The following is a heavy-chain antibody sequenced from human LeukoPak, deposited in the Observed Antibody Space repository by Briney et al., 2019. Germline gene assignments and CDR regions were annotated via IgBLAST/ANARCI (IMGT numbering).Heavy chain of an antibody. CDR3: AKPLRGGASSSQYFDY. J-gene: IGHJ4*02. D-gene: IGHD6-6*01. Sequence: PGGSLRLSCAASGFTFSSYAMSWVRQAPGKGLEWVSAISGSGGSTYYADSVKGRFTISRDNSKNTLYLQMNSLRAEDTAVYYCAKPLRGGASSSQYFDYWGQGTLVTVSS. V-gene: IGHV3-23*01. CDR1: GFTFSSYA. CDR2: ISGSGGST.